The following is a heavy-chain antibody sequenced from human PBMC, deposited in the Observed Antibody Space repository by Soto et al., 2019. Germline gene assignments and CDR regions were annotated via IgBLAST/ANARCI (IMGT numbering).Heavy chain of an antibody. Sequence: QITLKESGPTLVKPTQTLTLTCSFSGFSLRTTGVGVGWIRQPPGKALEWLALIYWNDDKRYSPSLKNSFTITKDTSKNQVVLTMTNMDPVDTATYSCIHGTDYFDYWGQGVLVTVSS. V-gene: IGHV2-5*01. J-gene: IGHJ4*02. CDR2: IYWNDDK. CDR1: GFSLRTTGVG. CDR3: IHGTDYFDY.